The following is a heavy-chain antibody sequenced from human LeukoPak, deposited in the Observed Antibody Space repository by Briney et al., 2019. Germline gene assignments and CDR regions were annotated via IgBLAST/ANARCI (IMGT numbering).Heavy chain of an antibody. CDR3: ARQKKGSGYYCFDY. Sequence: SETLFLTCTVSGGSISSSSYYWGWIRQPPGKGLEWIGSIYYSGSTYYNPSLKSRVTISVDTSKNQFSLKLSSVTAADTAVYYCARQKKGSGYYCFDYWGQGTLVTVSS. J-gene: IGHJ4*02. CDR2: IYYSGST. V-gene: IGHV4-39*01. CDR1: GGSISSSSYY. D-gene: IGHD3-22*01.